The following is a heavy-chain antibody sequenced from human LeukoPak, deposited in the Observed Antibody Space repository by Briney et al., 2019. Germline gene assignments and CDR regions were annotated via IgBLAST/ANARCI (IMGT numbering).Heavy chain of an antibody. D-gene: IGHD2-21*02. J-gene: IGHJ3*02. Sequence: PEASVKVSCKASGGTFSSYAISWVRQAPGQGLEWMGRIIPILGIANYAQKFQGRVTITADKSTSTAYMELSSLRSEDTAVYYCARDLTYCGGDCYSDDAFDIWGQGTMVTVSS. CDR1: GGTFSSYA. V-gene: IGHV1-69*04. CDR3: ARDLTYCGGDCYSDDAFDI. CDR2: IIPILGIA.